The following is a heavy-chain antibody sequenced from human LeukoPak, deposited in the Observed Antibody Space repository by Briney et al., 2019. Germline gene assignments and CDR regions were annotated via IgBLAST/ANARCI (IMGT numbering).Heavy chain of an antibody. V-gene: IGHV1-69*01. J-gene: IGHJ3*02. CDR3: ARGYSYGGDAFDI. CDR1: GGTFISYA. CDR2: IIPIFGTA. D-gene: IGHD5-18*01. Sequence: SVKVSCKASGGTFISYAISWVRQAPGQGLEWMGGIIPIFGTANYAQKFQGRVTITADESTSTAYMELSSLRSEDTAVYYCARGYSYGGDAFDIWGQGTMVTVSS.